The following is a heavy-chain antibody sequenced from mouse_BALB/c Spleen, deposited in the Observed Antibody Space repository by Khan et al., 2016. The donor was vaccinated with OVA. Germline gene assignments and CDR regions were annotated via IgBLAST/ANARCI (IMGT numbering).Heavy chain of an antibody. CDR2: IDPANGDT. CDR3: ATLYGSPFTY. V-gene: IGHV14-3*02. J-gene: IGHJ3*01. CDR1: GFNIKDTY. D-gene: IGHD2-1*01. Sequence: VQLQQSGAELVKPGASVKLSCTASGFNIKDTYIHWVKERPEQGPEWIGRIDPANGDTKYDPKFQGKATIAADTSSNTAYLQLSSLTSEDTAVYYCATLYGSPFTYWAQGTLVTVSA.